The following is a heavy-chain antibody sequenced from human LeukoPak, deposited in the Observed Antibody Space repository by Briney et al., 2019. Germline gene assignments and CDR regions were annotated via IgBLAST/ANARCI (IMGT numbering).Heavy chain of an antibody. J-gene: IGHJ3*02. CDR1: GYTFTSYD. V-gene: IGHV1-8*03. CDR3: ARESSTMVRGVIRAFDI. CDR2: MNPNSGNT. Sequence: ASVKVSCKASGYTFTSYDINWVRQATGQGLEWMGWMNPNSGNTGYAQKFQGRVTITRNTFISTAYMELSSLRSEDTAVYYCARESSTMVRGVIRAFDIWGQGTMVTVSS. D-gene: IGHD3-10*01.